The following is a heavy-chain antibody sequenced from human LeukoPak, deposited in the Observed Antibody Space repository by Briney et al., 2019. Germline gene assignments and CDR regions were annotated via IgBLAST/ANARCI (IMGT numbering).Heavy chain of an antibody. V-gene: IGHV1-2*06. Sequence: GASVKVSCKASGYTFTGYYMHWVRQAPGQGLEWMGRINPNSGGTNYAQKFQGRVTMTRDTSISTAYMELSRLRSDDTAVYYCARVTYYYDSSGYSIRYFDYWGQGTLVTVSS. D-gene: IGHD3-22*01. CDR3: ARVTYYYDSSGYSIRYFDY. J-gene: IGHJ4*02. CDR1: GYTFTGYY. CDR2: INPNSGGT.